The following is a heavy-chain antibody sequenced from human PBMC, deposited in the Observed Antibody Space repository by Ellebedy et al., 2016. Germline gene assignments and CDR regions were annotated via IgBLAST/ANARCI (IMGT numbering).Heavy chain of an antibody. D-gene: IGHD6-25*01. CDR1: GGSISSSSYY. Sequence: SETLSLXCTVSGGSISSSSYYWGWIRQPPGKGLEWIGSIYYSGSTYYNPSLKSRVTISVDTSKNQFSLKLSSVTAADTAVYYCARAASAKGDAFDIWGQGTMVTVFS. CDR3: ARAASAKGDAFDI. CDR2: IYYSGST. J-gene: IGHJ3*02. V-gene: IGHV4-39*01.